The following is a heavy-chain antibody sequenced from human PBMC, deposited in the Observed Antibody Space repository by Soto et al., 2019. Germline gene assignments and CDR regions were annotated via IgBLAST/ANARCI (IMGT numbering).Heavy chain of an antibody. Sequence: LRLSCAASGFTFSSYGMHWVRQAPGKGLEWVAVISYDGSNKYYADSVKGRFTISRDNSKNTLYLQMNSLRAEDTAVYYCARGADNWNYYFDYWGQGTLVTVS. V-gene: IGHV3-30*03. CDR1: GFTFSSYG. CDR3: ARGADNWNYYFDY. D-gene: IGHD1-7*01. CDR2: ISYDGSNK. J-gene: IGHJ4*02.